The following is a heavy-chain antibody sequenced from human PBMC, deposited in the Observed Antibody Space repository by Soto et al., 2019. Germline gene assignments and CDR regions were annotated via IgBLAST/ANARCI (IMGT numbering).Heavy chain of an antibody. CDR2: INHSGST. D-gene: IGHD6-13*01. CDR3: ARSDQFSIAAAGMPWFDP. V-gene: IGHV4-34*01. J-gene: IGHJ5*02. Sequence: SETLSLTCAVYGGSFSGYYWSWIRQPPGKGLEWIGEINHSGSTNYNPSLKSRVTISVDTSKNQFSLKLSSVTAADTAVYYCARSDQFSIAAAGMPWFDPWGQGTLVTVSS. CDR1: GGSFSGYY.